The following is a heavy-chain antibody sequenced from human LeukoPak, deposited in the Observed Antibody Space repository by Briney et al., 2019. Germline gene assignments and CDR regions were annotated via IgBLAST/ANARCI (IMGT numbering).Heavy chain of an antibody. D-gene: IGHD3-3*01. CDR2: IKHDGSER. V-gene: IGHV3-7*01. J-gene: IGHJ4*02. CDR1: GFTFSSSW. Sequence: PGGSLRLSCAASGFTFSSSWMSWVRQSPGKGLEWVANIKHDGSERYYVDSVKGRFTISRDNAKNSLFLQMNTLRAEDTAVYYCARAQWISGVVINGPKDYWGQGTLVTVSS. CDR3: ARAQWISGVVINGPKDY.